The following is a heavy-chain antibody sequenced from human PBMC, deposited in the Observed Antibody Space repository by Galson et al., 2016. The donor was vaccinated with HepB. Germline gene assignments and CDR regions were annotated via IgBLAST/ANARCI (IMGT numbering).Heavy chain of an antibody. V-gene: IGHV4-4*02. CDR3: ARDPGIGQPGDY. Sequence: SETLSLTCTVSGGSISSYNWWSWVRQSPGKGLEWIGEIFRTGNANYNPSLKSRVIISMDKSKNQFSLNLTSVTAADTAMYYCARDPGIGQPGDYWGLGTLVTVSS. D-gene: IGHD6-13*01. CDR2: IFRTGNA. CDR1: GGSISSYNW. J-gene: IGHJ4*02.